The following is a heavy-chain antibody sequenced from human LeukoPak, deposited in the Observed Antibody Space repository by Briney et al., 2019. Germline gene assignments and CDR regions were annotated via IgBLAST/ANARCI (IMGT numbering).Heavy chain of an antibody. D-gene: IGHD6-13*01. CDR2: ISSSSSYT. CDR3: AREMAAAGMDYGMDV. V-gene: IGHV3-11*06. J-gene: IGHJ6*04. Sequence: GGSLRLSCAASGFTFSDYYMSWIRQAPGKGLEWVSYISSSSSYTNYADSVKGRFTISRDNAKNSLYLQMNSLRAEDTAVYYRAREMAAAGMDYGMDVWGKGTTVTVSS. CDR1: GFTFSDYY.